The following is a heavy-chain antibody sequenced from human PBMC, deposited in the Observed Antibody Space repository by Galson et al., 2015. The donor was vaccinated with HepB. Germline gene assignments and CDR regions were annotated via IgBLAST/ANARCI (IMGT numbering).Heavy chain of an antibody. CDR1: GFTFSSYW. CDR2: INSDGSST. V-gene: IGHV3-74*01. CDR3: AREEGFGETDY. Sequence: SLRLSCAASGFTFSSYWMHWVRQAPGKGLVWVSRINSDGSSTSYADSVKGRFTISRDNTKNTLYLQMNSLRAEDTAVYYCAREEGFGETDYWGQGTLVTVSS. J-gene: IGHJ4*02. D-gene: IGHD3-10*01.